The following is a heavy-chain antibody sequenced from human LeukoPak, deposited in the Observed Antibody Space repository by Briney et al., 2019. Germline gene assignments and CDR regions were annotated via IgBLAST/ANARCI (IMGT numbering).Heavy chain of an antibody. Sequence: ASVKVSCKASGYTFTRYGISWVRPAPGQGLEWMGCISAYNGNTNYAQKLQGRVTMTTDTYTSTAYMELRSLRADDTAVYYCARDPSGYYDSSGYEDYWGQGTRVTVSS. V-gene: IGHV1-18*01. J-gene: IGHJ4*02. CDR3: ARDPSGYYDSSGYEDY. D-gene: IGHD3-22*01. CDR1: GYTFTRYG. CDR2: ISAYNGNT.